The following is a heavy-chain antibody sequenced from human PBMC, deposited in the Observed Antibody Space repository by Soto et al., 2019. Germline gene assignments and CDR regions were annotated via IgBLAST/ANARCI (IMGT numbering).Heavy chain of an antibody. CDR2: IYYSGST. CDR3: ARDKVTPPLYYSGGMDV. CDR1: GGSISSYY. V-gene: IGHV4-59*01. J-gene: IGHJ6*02. D-gene: IGHD4-4*01. Sequence: QVQLQESGPGLVKPSETLSLTCTVSGGSISSYYWSWIRQPPGQGLEWIGYIYYSGSTNYNPSLQGGVTIAVYTSKNQFPRKLSSVPAADTSVNYFARDKVTPPLYYSGGMDVGAKGPRSPSP.